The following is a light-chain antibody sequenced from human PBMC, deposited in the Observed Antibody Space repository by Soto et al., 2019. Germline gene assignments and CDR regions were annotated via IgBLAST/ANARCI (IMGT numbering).Light chain of an antibody. CDR3: TSYTSSSTLDV. J-gene: IGLJ1*01. V-gene: IGLV2-14*01. CDR2: EVS. Sequence: QSVLTQPASVSRSPGQSITISCTGTSSDVGGYNYVSWYQQHPGKAPKLMIYEVSNRPLGVSNRFSGSKSGNTASLTISGLQAEDEADYYCTSYTSSSTLDVFGTGTKVTVL. CDR1: SSDVGGYNY.